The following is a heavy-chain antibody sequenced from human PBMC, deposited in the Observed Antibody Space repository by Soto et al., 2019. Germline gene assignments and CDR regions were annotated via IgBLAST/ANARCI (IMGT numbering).Heavy chain of an antibody. CDR1: GFTFSSYA. Sequence: GGSLRLSCAASGFTFSSYAMSWVRQAPGKGLEWVSAISGSGGSTYYADSVKGRFTISRDNSKNTLYLQMNSLRAEDTAVYYFEKDHSSGWYRLGYFDYWGQGTLVNVSS. J-gene: IGHJ4*02. V-gene: IGHV3-23*01. D-gene: IGHD6-19*01. CDR2: ISGSGGST. CDR3: EKDHSSGWYRLGYFDY.